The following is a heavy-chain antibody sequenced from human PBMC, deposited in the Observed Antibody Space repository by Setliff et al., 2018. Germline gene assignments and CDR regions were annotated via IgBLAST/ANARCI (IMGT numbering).Heavy chain of an antibody. D-gene: IGHD1-26*01. J-gene: IGHJ3*02. V-gene: IGHV4-34*01. CDR3: ARDRRIVGARHAFDI. CDR2: INHSGST. Sequence: PSETLSLTCAVYGRSFSGYYWSWIRQPPGKGLEWIGEINHSGSTNYNPSLKSRVTISVDTSKNHFSLKLSSVTAADTAVYYCARDRRIVGARHAFDIWGQGTMVTVSS. CDR1: GRSFSGYY.